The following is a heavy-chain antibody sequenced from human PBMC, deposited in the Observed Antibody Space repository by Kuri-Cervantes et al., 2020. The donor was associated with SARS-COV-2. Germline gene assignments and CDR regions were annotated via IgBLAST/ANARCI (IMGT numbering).Heavy chain of an antibody. D-gene: IGHD2-15*01. J-gene: IGHJ5*02. CDR2: IYSGGST. CDR3: ARDLAPVVVGLGGWFDP. Sequence: GESLKISCAASGFTFSSYEMNWVRQAPGKGLEWVSVIYSGGSTYYADSVKGRFTISRDNSKNTLYLQMNSLRAEDTAVYYCARDLAPVVVGLGGWFDPWGQGTLVTVSS. V-gene: IGHV3-53*01. CDR1: GFTFSSYE.